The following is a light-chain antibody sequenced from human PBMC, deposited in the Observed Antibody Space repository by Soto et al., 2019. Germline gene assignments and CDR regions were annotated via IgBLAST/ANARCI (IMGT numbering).Light chain of an antibody. CDR3: QQVNVYPST. V-gene: IGKV1-9*01. CDR2: AAS. J-gene: IGKJ4*01. Sequence: EIPLTQSPSFLAASVGDGVNIXCRASQGIISLLAWYQQKAGKAPNLLMYAASTLQSGGPSRFSGGGSGTDFTPTISSLQPEDFATYYCQQVNVYPSTFGGGTKVDIK. CDR1: QGIISL.